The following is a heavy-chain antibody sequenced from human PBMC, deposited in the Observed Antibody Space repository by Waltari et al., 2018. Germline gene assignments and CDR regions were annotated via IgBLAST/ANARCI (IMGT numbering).Heavy chain of an antibody. Sequence: QVQLQESGPGLVKPSGTLSLTCAVSGGSISSSNWWRWVRQPPGKWREWIGEIYHSGSTNYHPSLKSRVTISVDKSKNQFSLKLSSVTAADTAVYYCAREGRENCSGGSCYWGGAGWGQGTLVTVSS. V-gene: IGHV4-4*02. J-gene: IGHJ4*02. CDR1: GGSISSSNW. CDR2: IYHSGST. D-gene: IGHD2-15*01. CDR3: AREGRENCSGGSCYWGGAG.